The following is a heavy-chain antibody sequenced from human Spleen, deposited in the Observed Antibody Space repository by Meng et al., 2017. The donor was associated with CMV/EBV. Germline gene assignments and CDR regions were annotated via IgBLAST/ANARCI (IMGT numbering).Heavy chain of an antibody. J-gene: IGHJ5*02. D-gene: IGHD3-10*01. Sequence: ASVKVSCKASGYNFTGYYIHWVRQAPGQGLEWMGWISVYNGDTKYAQKFQGRVTMTTDTSTSTAYMELRSLRSDDTAVFYCARDNQDYYGSGSFYSWSDPWGQGTLVTVSS. CDR2: ISVYNGDT. CDR1: GYNFTGYY. CDR3: ARDNQDYYGSGSFYSWSDP. V-gene: IGHV1-18*04.